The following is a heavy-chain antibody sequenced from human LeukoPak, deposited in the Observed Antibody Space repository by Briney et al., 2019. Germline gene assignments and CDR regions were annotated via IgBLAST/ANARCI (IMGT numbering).Heavy chain of an antibody. J-gene: IGHJ4*02. V-gene: IGHV4-34*01. CDR2: INHSGST. CDR1: GGSFSGYY. D-gene: IGHD3-16*02. Sequence: SETLSLTCAVYGGSFSGYYWSWIRQPPGKGLEWIGEINHSGSTNYNPSLKSRVTISVDTSKNQFSLKLSSVTAADTAVYYCARRIMTTFGGVIVPQGGYFDYWGQGTLVTVSS. CDR3: ARRIMTTFGGVIVPQGGYFDY.